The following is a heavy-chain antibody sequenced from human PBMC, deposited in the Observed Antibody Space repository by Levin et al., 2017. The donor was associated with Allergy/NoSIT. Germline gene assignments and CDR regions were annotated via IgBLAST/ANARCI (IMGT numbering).Heavy chain of an antibody. V-gene: IGHV4-59*01. J-gene: IGHJ4*02. Sequence: ASETLSLTCTVSGGSISSYYWSWIRQPPGKGLEWIGYIYYSGSTNYNPSLKSRVTISVDTSKNQFSLKLSSVTAADTAVYYCAREGYSYGNDYWGQGTLVTVSS. CDR3: AREGYSYGNDY. CDR2: IYYSGST. D-gene: IGHD5-18*01. CDR1: GGSISSYY.